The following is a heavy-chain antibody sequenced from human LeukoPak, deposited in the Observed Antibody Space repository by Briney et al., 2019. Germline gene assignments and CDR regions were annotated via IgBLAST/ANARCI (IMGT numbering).Heavy chain of an antibody. V-gene: IGHV1-69*13. D-gene: IGHD3-3*01. J-gene: IGHJ6*03. CDR2: IIPIFGTA. CDR3: ASSSRLLEWLLIPPYYYYYMDV. Sequence: SVKVSCKASGGTFSSYAISWVRQAPGQGLEWMGGIIPIFGTANYAQKFQGRVTITADQSTSTAYRELSSRRAEDTAVYYCASSSRLLEWLLIPPYYYYYMDVWGKGTTVTVSS. CDR1: GGTFSSYA.